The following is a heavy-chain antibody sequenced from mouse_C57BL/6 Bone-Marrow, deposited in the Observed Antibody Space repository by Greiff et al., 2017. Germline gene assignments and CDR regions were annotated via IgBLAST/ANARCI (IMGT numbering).Heavy chain of an antibody. CDR2: IYPGDGDT. J-gene: IGHJ3*01. V-gene: IGHV1-82*01. Sequence: QVQLQQSGPELVKPGASVKISCKASGYAFSSSWMNWVKQRPGKGLEWIGRIYPGDGDTNYNGKFTGKATLTADKSSSTAYMQLSSLTSEGSAVYFCARWALLAYWGQGTLVTVSA. CDR3: ARWALLAY. CDR1: GYAFSSSW.